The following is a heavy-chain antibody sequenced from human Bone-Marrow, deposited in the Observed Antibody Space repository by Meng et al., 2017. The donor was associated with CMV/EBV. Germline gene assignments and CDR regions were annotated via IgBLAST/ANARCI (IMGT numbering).Heavy chain of an antibody. CDR1: GYTFTGYY. Sequence: ASVKVSCKASGYTFTGYYMHWVRQAPGQGLEWMGWINPNSGGTNYAQKFQGRVTMTRDTSISTAYMELSRLRSDDTAVYYCARDWSVWSLYWFAPWGQGTLVTVSS. CDR2: INPNSGGT. J-gene: IGHJ5*02. D-gene: IGHD3-3*01. CDR3: ARDWSVWSLYWFAP. V-gene: IGHV1-2*02.